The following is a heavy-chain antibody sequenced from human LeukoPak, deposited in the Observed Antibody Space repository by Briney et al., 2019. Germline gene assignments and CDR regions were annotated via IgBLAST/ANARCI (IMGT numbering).Heavy chain of an antibody. CDR1: GFTFSNYS. Sequence: HPGGSLRLSCAASGFTFSNYSMNWVRQAPGKGLEWVSVVYSGGSTNYADSVRGRFTISRDNSKNTLYLQMNSLRAEDTAVYYCARGHIRYYFDYWGQGTLVTVSS. J-gene: IGHJ4*02. CDR3: ARGHIRYYFDY. V-gene: IGHV3-66*01. D-gene: IGHD3-3*02. CDR2: VYSGGST.